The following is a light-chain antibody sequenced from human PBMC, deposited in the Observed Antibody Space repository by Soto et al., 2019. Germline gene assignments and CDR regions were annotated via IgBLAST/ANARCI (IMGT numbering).Light chain of an antibody. Sequence: QSALTQPPSGSGSPGQSVTISCTVTSSDVGDYEHVSWYQQAPGTAPKLIIFDVTNRPSGVPDRFSGSKSGNTPSLTIFGLQAEDEADYYCSLYTSSSTWVFGGGTKLTVL. CDR1: SSDVGDYEH. CDR3: SLYTSSSTWV. V-gene: IGLV2-18*01. J-gene: IGLJ3*02. CDR2: DVT.